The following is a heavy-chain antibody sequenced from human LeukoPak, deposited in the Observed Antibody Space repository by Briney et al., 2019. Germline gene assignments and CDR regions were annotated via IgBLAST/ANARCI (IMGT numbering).Heavy chain of an antibody. CDR3: ATQTTDREGYFDY. CDR2: IYYSGST. Sequence: PSETLSLTCTVSGGSISSSSYYWGWIRQPPGKGLEWIGSIYYSGSTYYNPSLKSRVTISVDTSKNQFSLKLSSVTAADTAVYYCATQTTDREGYFDYWGRGTLVTVSS. CDR1: GGSISSSSYY. D-gene: IGHD4-17*01. J-gene: IGHJ4*02. V-gene: IGHV4-39*07.